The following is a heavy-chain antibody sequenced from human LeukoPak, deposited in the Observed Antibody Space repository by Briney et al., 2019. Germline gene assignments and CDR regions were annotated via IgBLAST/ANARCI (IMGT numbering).Heavy chain of an antibody. D-gene: IGHD3-10*01. Sequence: PSETLSLTCTVSGGSISSYYWSWIRQPAGKGLEWIGRIYTSGSTNYNPSLKSRVTMSVDTSKNQFSLKLSSVTAADTAVYYCAREPMVRGAIVSDDAFDIWGQGTMVTVSS. J-gene: IGHJ3*02. CDR2: IYTSGST. CDR3: AREPMVRGAIVSDDAFDI. CDR1: GGSISSYY. V-gene: IGHV4-4*07.